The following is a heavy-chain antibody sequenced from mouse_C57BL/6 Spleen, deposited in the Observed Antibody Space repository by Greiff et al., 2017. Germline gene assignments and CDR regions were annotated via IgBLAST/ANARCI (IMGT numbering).Heavy chain of an antibody. Sequence: EVKLMESGGGLVKPGGSLKLSCAASGFTFSSYTMSWVRQTPETRLAWVATISGGGGNTYYPDSVKGRFTISRDNAKYTRYLHMRSLRSEDTALYYCARPEGSNFFAYWGQGTLVTVSA. J-gene: IGHJ3*01. CDR1: GFTFSSYT. CDR2: ISGGGGNT. CDR3: ARPEGSNFFAY. D-gene: IGHD2-5*01. V-gene: IGHV5-9*01.